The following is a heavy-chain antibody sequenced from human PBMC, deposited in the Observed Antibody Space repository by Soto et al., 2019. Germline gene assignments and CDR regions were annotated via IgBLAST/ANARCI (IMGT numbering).Heavy chain of an antibody. V-gene: IGHV2-5*01. CDR1: GFSLSTSGVG. CDR2: IYWNDDK. J-gene: IGHJ6*02. CDR3: AHRSLVVVPAAIKTNYYYYGMDV. Sequence: SGPTLVKPTQTLTLTCTFSGFSLSTSGVGVGWIRQPPGKALEWLALIYWNDDKRYSPSLKSRLTITKDTSKNQVVLTMTNMDPVDTATYYCAHRSLVVVPAAIKTNYYYYGMDVWGQGTTVTVSS. D-gene: IGHD2-2*02.